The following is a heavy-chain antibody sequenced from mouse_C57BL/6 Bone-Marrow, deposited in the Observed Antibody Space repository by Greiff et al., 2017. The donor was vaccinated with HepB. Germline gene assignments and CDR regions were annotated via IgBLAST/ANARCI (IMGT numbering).Heavy chain of an antibody. D-gene: IGHD2-4*01. CDR1: GYTFTSYW. CDR3: TVIYYDYLDY. CDR2: IDPEDGDT. J-gene: IGHJ2*01. Sequence: EVQLQQPGTELVKPGASVKLSCKASGYTFTSYWMHWVKQRPGQGLEWIGRIDPEDGDTEYAPKFQGKATMTADTSSNTAYLQLSSLTSEDTAVYYCTVIYYDYLDYWGQGTTLTVSS. V-gene: IGHV14-1*01.